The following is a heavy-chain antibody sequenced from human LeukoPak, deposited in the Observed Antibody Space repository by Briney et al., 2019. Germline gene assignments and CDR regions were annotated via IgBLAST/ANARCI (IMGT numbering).Heavy chain of an antibody. CDR3: ARDLGASAFDI. Sequence: KSSETLSLTCTVSGGSISSYYWSWIRQPAGKGLEWIGRIYTSGSTNYNPSLKSRVTISVDKSKNQFSLKLSSVTAVDTAVYYCARDLGASAFDIWGQGTMVTVSS. J-gene: IGHJ3*02. D-gene: IGHD1-26*01. CDR1: GGSISSYY. CDR2: IYTSGST. V-gene: IGHV4-4*07.